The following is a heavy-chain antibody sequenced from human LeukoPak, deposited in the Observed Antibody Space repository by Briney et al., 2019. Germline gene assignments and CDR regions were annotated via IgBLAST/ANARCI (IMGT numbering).Heavy chain of an antibody. V-gene: IGHV1-69*13. J-gene: IGHJ4*02. CDR2: IIPIFGTA. CDR1: AGTFSSYA. Sequence: ASVKVSCKASAGTFSSYAISWVRQAPGQGLEWMGGIIPIFGTANYAQKFQGRVTITADESTSTAYMELSSLRSEDTAVYYCAREVEMATMESGLGYWGQGTLVTVSS. CDR3: AREVEMATMESGLGY. D-gene: IGHD5-24*01.